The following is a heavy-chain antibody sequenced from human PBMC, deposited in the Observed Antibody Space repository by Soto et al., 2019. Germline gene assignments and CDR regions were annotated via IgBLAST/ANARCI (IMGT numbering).Heavy chain of an antibody. V-gene: IGHV4-34*01. Sequence: QVQLQQWGAGLLKPSETLSHTCAVYGGSFSGYYWSWIRQPPGKGLEWIGEINHSGSTNYNPSLKSRVTISVDTSKNQFSLKLSSVTAADTAVYYCVRVDCSGGSCYGGMDVWGQGTTVTVSS. CDR1: GGSFSGYY. J-gene: IGHJ6*02. CDR3: VRVDCSGGSCYGGMDV. D-gene: IGHD2-15*01. CDR2: INHSGST.